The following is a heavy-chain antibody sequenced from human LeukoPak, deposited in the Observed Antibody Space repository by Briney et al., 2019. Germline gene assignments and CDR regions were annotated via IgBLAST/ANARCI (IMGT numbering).Heavy chain of an antibody. V-gene: IGHV3-30*02. CDR1: GFTFSSYG. J-gene: IGHJ4*02. D-gene: IGHD6-6*01. CDR2: IRYDGSNK. CDR3: ARVGRDYSSSSPPDY. Sequence: PGGSLRLSCAASGFTFSSYGMHWVRQAPGKGLEWVAFIRYDGSNKYYADSVKGRFTISRDNAKNTLYLQMNSLRAEDTAMYYCARVGRDYSSSSPPDYWGQGTLVTVSS.